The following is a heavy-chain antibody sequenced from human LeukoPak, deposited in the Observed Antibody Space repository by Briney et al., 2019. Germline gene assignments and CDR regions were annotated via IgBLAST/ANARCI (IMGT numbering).Heavy chain of an antibody. CDR3: AIIDIAMIRGFS. D-gene: IGHD2-15*01. J-gene: IGHJ5*02. V-gene: IGHV4-39*07. CDR1: GGSVSSSNYY. Sequence: SETLSLSCTVSGGSVSSSNYYWGWVRQPPGKGLEWIGSAYYPGRVDLISPLKSRVTVSLDTSKNQFSLQLTSVAPEDTAIYYCAIIDIAMIRGFSWGRGALVIVSS. CDR2: AYYPGRV.